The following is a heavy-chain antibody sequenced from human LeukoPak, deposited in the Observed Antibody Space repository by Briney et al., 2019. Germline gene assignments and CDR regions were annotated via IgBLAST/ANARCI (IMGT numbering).Heavy chain of an antibody. J-gene: IGHJ6*02. CDR2: INPSGGST. D-gene: IGHD1-26*01. V-gene: IGHV1-46*01. CDR3: AREWVSGYYYGMDV. Sequence: ASVNVSCTVSGYTLTSYYMRWVRQAPAQGLEWVGIINPSGGSTSSAQQVQGRVTMTRDTSTSTVYMELRRLRSDDTAVYYCAREWVSGYYYGMDVWGQGTTVTVSS. CDR1: GYTLTSYY.